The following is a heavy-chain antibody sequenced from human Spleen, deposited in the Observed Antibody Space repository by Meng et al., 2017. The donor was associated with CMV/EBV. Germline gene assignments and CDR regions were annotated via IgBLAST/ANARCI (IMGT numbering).Heavy chain of an antibody. V-gene: IGHV4-59*01. CDR2: GYYTGSA. Sequence: SYYRSWIRQPPGKGLEWMGYGYYTGSADYNPSLKSRVTISVDTSKNQLSLNLSAVTAAGTAVYYCARATSSVIAMVRGAKGGPFDYWGQGALVTVSS. D-gene: IGHD3-10*01. CDR1: SYY. J-gene: IGHJ4*02. CDR3: ARATSSVIAMVRGAKGGPFDY.